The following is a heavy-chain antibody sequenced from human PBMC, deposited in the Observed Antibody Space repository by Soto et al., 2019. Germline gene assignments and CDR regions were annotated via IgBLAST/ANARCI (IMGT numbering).Heavy chain of an antibody. J-gene: IGHJ4*02. CDR3: TGLPVRSLWMGYSFDY. CDR2: IRSTPDGGTT. CDR1: GFPFGDYA. V-gene: IGHV3-49*03. D-gene: IGHD3-3*01. Sequence: EVQLVESGGVLVQPGRSLRLPCTASGFPFGDYAMSWIRQAPGKGLEWVGFIRSTPDGGTTEYAASVRGRFSISRDDSKSIVYLQMNSLKTEDTALYYCTGLPVRSLWMGYSFDYWGQGTLVTVSS.